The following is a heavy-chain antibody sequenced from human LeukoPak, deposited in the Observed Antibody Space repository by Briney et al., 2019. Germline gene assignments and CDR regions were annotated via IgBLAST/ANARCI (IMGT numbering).Heavy chain of an antibody. CDR3: ARSPTYYYGMDV. CDR1: GFSFSSYW. CDR2: IKQDGSEK. Sequence: PGGFLRLSCAASGFSFSSYWMTWVRQAPGKGLEWVANIKQDGSEKYYVGSVKGRFTISRDNSKNTLYLQMNSLRAEDTAVYYCARSPTYYYGMDVWGQGTTVTVSS. V-gene: IGHV3-7*01. J-gene: IGHJ6*02.